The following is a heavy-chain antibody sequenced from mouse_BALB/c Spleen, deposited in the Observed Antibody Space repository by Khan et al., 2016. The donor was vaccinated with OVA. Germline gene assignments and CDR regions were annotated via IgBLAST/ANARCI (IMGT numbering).Heavy chain of an antibody. CDR1: GFTFSSYS. CDR3: ADHVTGALAY. J-gene: IGHJ3*01. CDR2: ISSGGDYT. D-gene: IGHD4-1*01. V-gene: IGHV5-6*01. Sequence: EVELVESGGDLVKPGGSLKLSCAASGFTFSSYSMSWVRQTPDKRLEWVASISSGGDYTYYPDSVKGRFTISRDNAKNTLYLQMSDLKSEDTAMYYCADHVTGALAYWGQGTLVTVSA.